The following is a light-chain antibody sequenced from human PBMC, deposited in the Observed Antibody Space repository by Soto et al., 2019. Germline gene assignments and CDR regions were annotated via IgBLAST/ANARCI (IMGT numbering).Light chain of an antibody. CDR2: NDD. J-gene: IGLJ3*02. V-gene: IGLV1-44*01. CDR3: STWDDSLNGWV. CDR1: ISNIGKDT. Sequence: QSVLTQQPSVSGTPGLRVNISCSGDISNIGKDTVNWYQQLPGTAPKLLMFNDDKRPSGVPDRFSGSRSGTSASLAISGLQSDDEAVYFCSTWDDSLNGWVFGGGTKLTVL.